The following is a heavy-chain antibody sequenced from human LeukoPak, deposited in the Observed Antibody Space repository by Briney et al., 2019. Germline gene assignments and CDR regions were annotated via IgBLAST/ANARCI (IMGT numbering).Heavy chain of an antibody. J-gene: IGHJ4*02. CDR1: GFTFSSYG. CDR2: ISYDGSKK. V-gene: IGHV3-30*03. CDR3: ARDGTWYDY. Sequence: GGSLRLSCAASGFTFSSYGMHWVRQAPGSGLEWVAVISYDGSKKYYADSVKGRFTISRDNSKNSLYLQMNSLRDEDTAVYYCARDGTWYDYWGQGTLVTVSS. D-gene: IGHD1-26*01.